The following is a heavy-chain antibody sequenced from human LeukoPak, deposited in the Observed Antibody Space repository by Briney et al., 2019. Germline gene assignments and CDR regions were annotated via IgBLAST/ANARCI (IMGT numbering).Heavy chain of an antibody. CDR1: GGSISSSNW. CDR2: TYHSGST. D-gene: IGHD3-9*01. J-gene: IGHJ4*02. CDR3: ASVGGYYDILTGYYTPRYFAY. V-gene: IGHV4-4*02. Sequence: SETLSLTCAVSGGSISSSNWWSLVRQPPGKGLGWSGKTYHSGSTNYNPSLKSRVTISVDKSKNQFSLKLRSVTAADPAVYYWASVGGYYDILTGYYTPRYFAYWGQGTLVTLSS.